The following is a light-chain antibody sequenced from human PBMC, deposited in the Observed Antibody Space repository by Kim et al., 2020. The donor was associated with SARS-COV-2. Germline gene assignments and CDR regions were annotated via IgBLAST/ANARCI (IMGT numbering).Light chain of an antibody. Sequence: SLSPGDSATLSSQAIKSVSGYLAWYQQQPAKAPRLHTYDTSNRATGIPSRIRCRASVTDFTRTLSSLEPEDFAGYYCQKRYNLPTFGQGTRLEIK. CDR3: QKRYNLPT. J-gene: IGKJ5*01. CDR1: KSVSGY. CDR2: DTS. V-gene: IGKV3-11*01.